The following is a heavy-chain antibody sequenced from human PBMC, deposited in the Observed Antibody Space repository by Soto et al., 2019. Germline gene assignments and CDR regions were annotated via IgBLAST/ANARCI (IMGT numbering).Heavy chain of an antibody. J-gene: IGHJ4*02. V-gene: IGHV3-30*18. CDR1: GFTFSSYG. D-gene: IGHD3-9*01. Sequence: GGSLRLSCAASGFTFSSYGMHWVRQAPGKGLEWVAVISYDGSNKYYADSVKGRFTISRDNSKNTLYLQMNSLRAEDTAVYYCAKDYDILTAYYFDYWGQGTLVTVSS. CDR2: ISYDGSNK. CDR3: AKDYDILTAYYFDY.